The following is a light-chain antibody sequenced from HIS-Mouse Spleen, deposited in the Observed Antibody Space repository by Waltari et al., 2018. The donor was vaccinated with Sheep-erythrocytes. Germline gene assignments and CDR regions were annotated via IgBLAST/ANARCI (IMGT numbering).Light chain of an antibody. V-gene: IGKV3-20*01. CDR2: GAS. CDR1: QSVSSSY. Sequence: ELVLTQSPGTLSLSPGERATLSCRASQSVSSSYLAWYQQKPGQAPRLLIYGASSGSGTDFTLTISRLEPEDFAVYYCQQDGSSPWTFGQGTKVEIK. J-gene: IGKJ1*01. CDR3: QQDGSSPWT.